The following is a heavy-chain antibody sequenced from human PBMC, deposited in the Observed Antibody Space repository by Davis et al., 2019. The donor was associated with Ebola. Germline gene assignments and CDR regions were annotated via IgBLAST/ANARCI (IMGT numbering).Heavy chain of an antibody. Sequence: GGSLRLSCAASGFTFSDHYMDWVRQAPGKGLEWVGRTRNKANSYTTEYAASVKGRFTISRDDSKNSLYLQMNSLKTEDTAVYYCARDLPTYYYDSSGYYTYWYFDLWGRGTLVTVSS. D-gene: IGHD3-22*01. CDR3: ARDLPTYYYDSSGYYTYWYFDL. J-gene: IGHJ2*01. CDR2: TRNKANSYTT. V-gene: IGHV3-72*01. CDR1: GFTFSDHY.